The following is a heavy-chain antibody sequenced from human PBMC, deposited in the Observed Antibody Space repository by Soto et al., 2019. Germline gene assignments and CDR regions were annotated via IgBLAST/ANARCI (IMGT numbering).Heavy chain of an antibody. CDR1: GFTFSSYA. CDR2: IGGGGETT. CDR3: AFNSGSGSYYFDY. V-gene: IGHV3-23*01. Sequence: EVQLLESGGGLVQPGGSLRLSCAASGFTFSSYAMWWVRQAPGKGLECVSAIGGGGETTYYADSVKGRFTISRDNSKNTLYLQMTSLRAEDTAVYYCAFNSGSGSYYFDYWGQGTLVTVSS. D-gene: IGHD3-10*01. J-gene: IGHJ4*02.